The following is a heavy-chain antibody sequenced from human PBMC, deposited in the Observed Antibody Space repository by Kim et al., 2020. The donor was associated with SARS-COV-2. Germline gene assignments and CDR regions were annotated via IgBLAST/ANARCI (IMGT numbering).Heavy chain of an antibody. V-gene: IGHV3-48*01. CDR1: GFTFSTYS. J-gene: IGHJ6*02. CDR2: ISSSSSTI. CDR3: ARDVVVRGVSYYSMDV. D-gene: IGHD3-10*01. Sequence: GGSLRLSCAASGFTFSTYSMNWVRQAPGKGLEWVSYISSSSSTIYYADSVKGRFTIARDNAKNSLYLQMNSLRGEDTAVYYCARDVVVRGVSYYSMDVWGQGTTVTASS.